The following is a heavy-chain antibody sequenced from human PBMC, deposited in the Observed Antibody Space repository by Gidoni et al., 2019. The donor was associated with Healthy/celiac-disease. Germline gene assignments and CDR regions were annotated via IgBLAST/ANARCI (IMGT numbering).Heavy chain of an antibody. CDR3: ARIEAGDTVDRSVKGFDY. CDR2: IFSNDEK. V-gene: IGHV2-26*01. J-gene: IGHJ4*02. Sequence: QVTLKESGPVLVKPTETLTLTCTVPGFSLSNAKMGVSWIRQPPGKALEWLAHIFSNDEKSYSTSLKSRLTISKDTSKSQVVLTMTNMDPVDTATYYCARIEAGDTVDRSVKGFDYWGQGTLVTVSS. D-gene: IGHD3-22*01. CDR1: GFSLSNAKMG.